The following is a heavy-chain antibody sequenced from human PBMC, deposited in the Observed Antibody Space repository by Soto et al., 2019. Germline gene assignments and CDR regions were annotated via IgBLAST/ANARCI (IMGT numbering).Heavy chain of an antibody. V-gene: IGHV3-21*01. CDR3: ARDEGWLPPNGLDV. J-gene: IGHJ6*02. CDR2: ISSSSSYI. CDR1: GFTFTSYS. D-gene: IGHD5-12*01. Sequence: GGSLRLSCAASGFTFTSYSINWVRQAPGRGLEWVSSISSSSSYIYYADSVKGRFTISRDNAKNSVYLQMNSLRAEDTAVYYCARDEGWLPPNGLDVWGQGTTVTVSS.